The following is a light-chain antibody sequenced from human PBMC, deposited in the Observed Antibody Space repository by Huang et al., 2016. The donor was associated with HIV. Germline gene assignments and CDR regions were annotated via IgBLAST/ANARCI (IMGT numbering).Light chain of an antibody. CDR3: QRYGSSPPYT. J-gene: IGKJ2*01. CDR1: QSLGSSP. V-gene: IGKV3-20*01. Sequence: EVVLTQYPDTLSLSPGERATLSCRASQSLGSSPLAWYQQKPGQAPRLLIYATSTRPTGIQDRFSGSGSGTDCSLTVTRLEPEDFAVYYCQRYGSSPPYTFGQGTKLEI. CDR2: ATS.